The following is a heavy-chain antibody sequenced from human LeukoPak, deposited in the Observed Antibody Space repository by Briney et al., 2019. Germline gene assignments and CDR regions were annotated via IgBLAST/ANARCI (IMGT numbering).Heavy chain of an antibody. CDR1: GGSISSYY. D-gene: IGHD4-17*01. CDR2: IYTSGST. V-gene: IGHV4-4*07. CDR3: ARVHDYGDYGRFMDV. J-gene: IGHJ6*03. Sequence: PSETLSLTCTVSGGSISSYYWSWIRQPAGKGLEWIGRIYTSGSTNYNPSLKSRVTMSVDTSKNQFSLKLSSVTAADTAVYYCARVHDYGDYGRFMDVWGKGTRVSVSS.